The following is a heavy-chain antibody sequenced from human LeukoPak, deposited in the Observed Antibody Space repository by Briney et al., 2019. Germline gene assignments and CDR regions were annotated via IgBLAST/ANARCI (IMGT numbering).Heavy chain of an antibody. CDR3: ARADRPRGSGSYPDY. CDR2: ISAYNGNT. CDR1: GYTFTSYG. J-gene: IGHJ4*02. V-gene: IGHV1-18*01. Sequence: ASVKVSCKASGYTFTSYGISWVRQAPGQGLEWMGWISAYNGNTNYAQKLQGRVTMTTDTSTSTAYMERRSLRSDDTAVYYCARADRPRGSGSYPDYWGQGTLVTVSS. D-gene: IGHD3-10*01.